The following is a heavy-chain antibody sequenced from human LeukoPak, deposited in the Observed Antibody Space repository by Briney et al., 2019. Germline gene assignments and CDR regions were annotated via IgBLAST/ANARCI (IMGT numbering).Heavy chain of an antibody. V-gene: IGHV1-8*02. Sequence: ASVKVSCKASGGTFSSYAINWVRQATGQGLEWMGWMNFNSGNSDYAQKFQGRVSMTRDTSINTAYMEVSSLRFEDTAVYYCARGSVATDCSGGSCYRLDPWGQGTLVTVSS. J-gene: IGHJ5*02. CDR3: ARGSVATDCSGGSCYRLDP. D-gene: IGHD2-15*01. CDR2: MNFNSGNS. CDR1: GGTFSSYA.